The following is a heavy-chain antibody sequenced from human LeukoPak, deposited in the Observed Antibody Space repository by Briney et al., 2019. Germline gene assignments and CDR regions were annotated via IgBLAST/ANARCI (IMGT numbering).Heavy chain of an antibody. V-gene: IGHV4-38-2*02. J-gene: IGHJ4*02. CDR2: IYHSGST. Sequence: PSETLSLTCTVSGYSISSGYYWGWIRQPPGKGLEWIGSIYHSGSTYYNPSLKSRVTISVDTSKNQFSLKLSSVTAADTAVYYCARDTSRYSSGWLFDYWGQGTLVTVSS. CDR3: ARDTSRYSSGWLFDY. CDR1: GYSISSGYY. D-gene: IGHD6-25*01.